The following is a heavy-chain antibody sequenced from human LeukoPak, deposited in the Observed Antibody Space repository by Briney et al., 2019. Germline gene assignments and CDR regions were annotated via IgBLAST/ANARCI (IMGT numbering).Heavy chain of an antibody. CDR1: GFTFSNYN. Sequence: GGSLRLSCAASGFTFSNYNMNWVRQAPGKGLEWVSSISSSNNYIYYADSVKGRFTISRDNAKNSLYLQMNSLRAEDTAVYYCARRSSNYYFDYWGQGTPVTVSS. CDR2: ISSSNNYI. CDR3: ARRSSNYYFDY. J-gene: IGHJ4*02. V-gene: IGHV3-21*01.